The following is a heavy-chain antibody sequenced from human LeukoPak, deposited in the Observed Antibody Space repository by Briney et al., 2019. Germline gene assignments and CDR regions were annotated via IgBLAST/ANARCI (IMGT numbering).Heavy chain of an antibody. CDR1: GFTFSSYG. CDR3: AKDSEYSSSPIDY. CDR2: IWYDGSNK. Sequence: GGSLRLSCAASGFTFSSYGMHWVRQAPGKGLEWVAVIWYDGSNKYYADSVKGRFTISRDNSKNTLYLQMNSLRAEDTAVYYCAKDSEYSSSPIDYWGQGTLVTVSS. V-gene: IGHV3-30*02. J-gene: IGHJ4*02. D-gene: IGHD6-6*01.